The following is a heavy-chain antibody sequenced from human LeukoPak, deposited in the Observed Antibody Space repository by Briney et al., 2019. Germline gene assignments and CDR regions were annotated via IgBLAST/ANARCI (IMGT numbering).Heavy chain of an antibody. Sequence: PGGSLRLSCAASGFTDSSNYMSWVRQAPGKGLEWVSVIYSGGSTYYADSVKGRFTISRDNSKNTLYLQMNSLRAEDTAVYYCATQLRFDAFDIWGQGTMVTVSS. CDR2: IYSGGST. CDR3: ATQLRFDAFDI. CDR1: GFTDSSNY. D-gene: IGHD5-12*01. V-gene: IGHV3-53*01. J-gene: IGHJ3*02.